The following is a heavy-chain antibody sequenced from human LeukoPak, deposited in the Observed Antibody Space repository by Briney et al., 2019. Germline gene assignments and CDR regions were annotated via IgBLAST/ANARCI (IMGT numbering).Heavy chain of an antibody. V-gene: IGHV3-23*01. J-gene: IGHJ4*02. Sequence: GGSLRLSCAASGFTSTSHSMNWVRQAPGKGLEWVSTISGGGGSTYYADSVKGRFTISRDNSKNTLYLQVNSLRAEDTAVYYCAKGGKWDVTPFDYWGQGTLVTVSS. CDR1: GFTSTSHS. CDR3: AKGGKWDVTPFDY. CDR2: ISGGGGST. D-gene: IGHD1-26*01.